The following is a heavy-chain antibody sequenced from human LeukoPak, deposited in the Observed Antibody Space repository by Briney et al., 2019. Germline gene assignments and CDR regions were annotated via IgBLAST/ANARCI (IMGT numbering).Heavy chain of an antibody. CDR1: GFTFSSYA. CDR2: ISSNGGST. Sequence: PGGSLRLSCSASGFTFSSYAMHWVRQAPGKGLEYVSAISSNGGSTYYADSVKGRFTISRDTSKNTLYLEMNSLRDEDTAVYYCARDSGGSPFDIWGQGTMVTVSS. V-gene: IGHV3-64*04. J-gene: IGHJ3*02. CDR3: ARDSGGSPFDI. D-gene: IGHD1-26*01.